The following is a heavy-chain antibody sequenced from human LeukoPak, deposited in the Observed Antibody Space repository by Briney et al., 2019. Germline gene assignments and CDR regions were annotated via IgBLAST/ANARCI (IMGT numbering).Heavy chain of an antibody. CDR2: MNPNSGNT. CDR1: GGTFSSYA. D-gene: IGHD3-16*01. V-gene: IGHV1-8*02. CDR3: ARGSRRGSYVVY. Sequence: ASVKVSCKASGGTFSSYAISWVRQATGQGLEWMGWMNPNSGNTGYAQKFQGRVTMTRNTSISTAYMELSSLRSEDTAVYYCARGSRRGSYVVYWGQGTLVTVSS. J-gene: IGHJ4*02.